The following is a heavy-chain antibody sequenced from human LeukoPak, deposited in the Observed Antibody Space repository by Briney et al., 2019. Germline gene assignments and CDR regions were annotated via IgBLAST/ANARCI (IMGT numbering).Heavy chain of an antibody. V-gene: IGHV3-7*01. J-gene: IGHJ5*02. CDR2: IKQDGSEK. CDR3: ARSLDYGDYAWFDP. CDR1: GFTFSSYW. D-gene: IGHD4-17*01. Sequence: GGSLRLSCAASGFTFSSYWMSWVRRAPGKGLEWVANIKQDGSEKYYVDSVKGRFTISRDNAKNSLYLQMNSLRAEDTAVYYCARSLDYGDYAWFDPWGQGTLVTVSS.